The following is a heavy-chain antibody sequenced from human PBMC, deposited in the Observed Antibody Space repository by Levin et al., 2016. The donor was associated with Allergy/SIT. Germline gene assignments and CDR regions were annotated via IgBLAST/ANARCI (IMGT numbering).Heavy chain of an antibody. CDR1: GYTFTSYG. CDR3: ARDHRYYYDSSGYYYFDY. J-gene: IGHJ4*02. Sequence: ASVKVSCKASGYTFTSYGISWVRQAPGQGLEWMGWISAYNGKTNYAQKVQGRVTMTTETSTSTAYMELRSLRSDDTAVYYCARDHRYYYDSSGYYYFDYWGQGTLVTVSS. V-gene: IGHV1-18*01. D-gene: IGHD3-22*01. CDR2: ISAYNGKT.